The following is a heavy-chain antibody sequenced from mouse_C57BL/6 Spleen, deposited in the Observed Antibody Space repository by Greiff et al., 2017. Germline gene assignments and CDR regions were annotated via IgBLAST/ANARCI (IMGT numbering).Heavy chain of an antibody. D-gene: IGHD2-4*01. J-gene: IGHJ2*01. CDR2: INPNNGGT. CDR1: GYTFTDYY. V-gene: IGHV1-26*01. Sequence: VQLQQSGPELVKPGASVKISCKASGYTFTDYYMNWVKQSHGKSLEWIGDINPNNGGTSYNQKFKGKATLTVDKSSSTAYMELRSLTSEDSAVYYCARAYDYSYYFDYWGQGTTLTVSS. CDR3: ARAYDYSYYFDY.